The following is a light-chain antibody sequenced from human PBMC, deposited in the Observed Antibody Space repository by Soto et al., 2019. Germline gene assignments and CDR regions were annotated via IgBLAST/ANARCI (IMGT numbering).Light chain of an antibody. V-gene: IGKV4-1*01. CDR1: QSVLYSSNNKNY. Sequence: DIVMTQSPDSLAVSLGERATINCKSSQSVLYSSNNKNYLAWYQQKPGQPPKLLIYWASTRESGVPDRFSGSGSGTDFTLTISSLEPEDFAVYYCQQRSNWPITFGQGTR. J-gene: IGKJ5*01. CDR3: QQRSNWPIT. CDR2: WAS.